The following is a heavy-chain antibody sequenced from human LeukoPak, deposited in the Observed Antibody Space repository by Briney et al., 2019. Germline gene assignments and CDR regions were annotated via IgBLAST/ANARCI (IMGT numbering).Heavy chain of an antibody. J-gene: IGHJ6*03. V-gene: IGHV1-2*02. D-gene: IGHD1-26*01. Sequence: ASVKVSCKASGYTFTGYYMHWVRHAPGQGLEWMGSINPNSGGTNYAQQSQGRVTMTRATTISTTYMELNRLSSDATAVYYCAREKEARELHYMDVWGKGPTVTVSS. CDR1: GYTFTGYY. CDR2: INPNSGGT. CDR3: AREKEARELHYMDV.